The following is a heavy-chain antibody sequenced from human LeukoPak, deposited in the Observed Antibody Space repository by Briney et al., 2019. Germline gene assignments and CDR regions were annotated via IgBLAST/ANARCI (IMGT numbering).Heavy chain of an antibody. CDR1: GGSISSYY. V-gene: IGHV4-59*01. Sequence: SETLPLTCTVSGGSISSYYWSWIRQPPGKGLEWIGYIYYSGSTNYNPSLKSRVTISVDTSKNQFSLKLSSVTAADTAVYYCARGSGNPGLFDYWGQGTLVTVSS. CDR2: IYYSGST. D-gene: IGHD4-23*01. J-gene: IGHJ4*02. CDR3: ARGSGNPGLFDY.